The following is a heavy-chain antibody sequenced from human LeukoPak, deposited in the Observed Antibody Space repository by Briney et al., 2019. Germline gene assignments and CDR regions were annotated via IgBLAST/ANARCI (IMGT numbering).Heavy chain of an antibody. Sequence: GASVKVSCKASGYTFTSYGISWVRQAPGQGLEWMGWISAYNGNTNYAQKLQGRVTMTTDTSTSTAYMELRSLRSDDTAVYYCARDNSPGIAAACNPTHFDYWGQGTLVTVSS. CDR1: GYTFTSYG. J-gene: IGHJ4*02. CDR2: ISAYNGNT. D-gene: IGHD6-13*01. CDR3: ARDNSPGIAAACNPTHFDY. V-gene: IGHV1-18*01.